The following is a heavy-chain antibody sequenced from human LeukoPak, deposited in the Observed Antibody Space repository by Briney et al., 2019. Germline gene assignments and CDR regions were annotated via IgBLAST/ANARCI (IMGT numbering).Heavy chain of an antibody. CDR2: ITGSTYTT. CDR3: AKPYRGYDYPFDY. J-gene: IGHJ4*02. CDR1: GFTFSNYG. Sequence: GTLRLSCAASGFTFSNYGMSWVRQAPGKGLEWVSAITGSTYTTYYADSVKGRFTISRDNSKNTLYLQMNSVRAEDTAIYYCAKPYRGYDYPFDYWGQGTLVTVSS. V-gene: IGHV3-23*01. D-gene: IGHD5-12*01.